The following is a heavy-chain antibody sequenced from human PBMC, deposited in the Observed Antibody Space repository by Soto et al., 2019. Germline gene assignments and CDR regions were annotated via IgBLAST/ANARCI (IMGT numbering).Heavy chain of an antibody. Sequence: QGQLVQSGGEVKKPGASVKVSCKASGYTFSRYGISWVRQAPGQGLEWMGWISGYNGDTNYAQKFQGRVTMTIDTSTTTAYMELRGLTSDDTAIYYFAKNGQPPYYYYGLDVWGQGTTVTVSS. J-gene: IGHJ6*02. V-gene: IGHV1-18*01. CDR3: AKNGQPPYYYYGLDV. CDR1: GYTFSRYG. CDR2: ISGYNGDT. D-gene: IGHD2-8*01.